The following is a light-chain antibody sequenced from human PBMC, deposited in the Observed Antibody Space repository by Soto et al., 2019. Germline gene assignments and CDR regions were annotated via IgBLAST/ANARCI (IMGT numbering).Light chain of an antibody. CDR2: GAS. CDR1: QSVRSN. V-gene: IGKV3-20*01. CDR3: QQYGSSPPKVT. J-gene: IGKJ5*01. Sequence: EIVMTQSPATLSVSPGEGATLSCRANQSVRSNLAWYQQKPGQAPRLLIYGASSRATGIPDRFSGSGSGTDFTLIISRLEPEDFAMYYCQQYGSSPPKVTFGQGTRLDIK.